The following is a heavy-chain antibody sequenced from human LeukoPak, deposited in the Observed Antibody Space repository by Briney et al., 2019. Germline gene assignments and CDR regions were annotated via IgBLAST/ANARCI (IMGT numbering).Heavy chain of an antibody. Sequence: SETLSLTCAVSGGSISSSNWWSWVRQPPGKGLEWIGEIYHSGSTNYNPSLKSRVTISVGKSKNQFSLKLSSVTAADTAVYYCARAYSAYYYGMDVWGQGTTVTVSS. V-gene: IGHV4-4*02. CDR3: ARAYSAYYYGMDV. CDR1: GGSISSSNW. D-gene: IGHD2-15*01. CDR2: IYHSGST. J-gene: IGHJ6*02.